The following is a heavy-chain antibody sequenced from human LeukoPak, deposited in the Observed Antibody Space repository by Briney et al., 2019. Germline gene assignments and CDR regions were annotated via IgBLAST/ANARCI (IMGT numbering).Heavy chain of an antibody. CDR3: ARDRIVVVPAALRGFDP. D-gene: IGHD2-2*01. J-gene: IGHJ5*02. V-gene: IGHV3-33*01. Sequence: PGRSLRLSCAASGFTFSSYGMHWVRQAPGKGLEWVAVIWYDGSNKYYADSVKGRFTISRDNSKNTLYLQMNSLRAEDTAVYYCARDRIVVVPAALRGFDPWGQGTLVTVSS. CDR1: GFTFSSYG. CDR2: IWYDGSNK.